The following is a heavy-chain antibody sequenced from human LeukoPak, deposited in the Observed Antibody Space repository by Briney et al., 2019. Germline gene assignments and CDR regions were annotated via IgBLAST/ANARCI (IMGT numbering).Heavy chain of an antibody. D-gene: IGHD6-13*01. V-gene: IGHV3-21*05. Sequence: GGSLRLSCAASGFTFSSYEMNWVRQAPGKGLEWVSYISSSSSYTNYADSVKGRFTISRDNAKNSLYLQMNSLRAEDTAVYYCARETVKYSSSCPNYWGQGTLVTVSS. J-gene: IGHJ4*02. CDR2: ISSSSSYT. CDR1: GFTFSSYE. CDR3: ARETVKYSSSCPNY.